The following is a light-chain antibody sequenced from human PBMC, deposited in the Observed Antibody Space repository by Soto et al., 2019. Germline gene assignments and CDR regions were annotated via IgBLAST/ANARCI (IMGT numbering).Light chain of an antibody. CDR3: CSYAGNSTSPYV. V-gene: IGLV2-23*01. CDR1: SSDVGSYNL. Sequence: QSVLTQPASVSGSPGQSITISCTGTSSDVGSYNLVSWYQQHPGKAPKLMIYEGSKRPSGVSNRFSGSKSGNTASLTISGLQAEDDADYYCCSYAGNSTSPYVFGPGTKVTV. J-gene: IGLJ1*01. CDR2: EGS.